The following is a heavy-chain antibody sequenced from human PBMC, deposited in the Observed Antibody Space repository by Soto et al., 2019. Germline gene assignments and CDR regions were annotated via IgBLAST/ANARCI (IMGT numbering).Heavy chain of an antibody. D-gene: IGHD1-1*01. J-gene: IGHJ4*02. CDR3: ARRYGYSFDY. V-gene: IGHV4-59*08. CDR2: IYYSGNT. Sequence: QVQLQESGPGLVKPSETLSLTCTVSGGSISSYYWSWIRQPPGKGLEWIGYIYYSGNTNYNPSLKGRVPISVDTSKNQFSLKLSSVTAADTAVYYCARRYGYSFDYWGQGTLVTVSS. CDR1: GGSISSYY.